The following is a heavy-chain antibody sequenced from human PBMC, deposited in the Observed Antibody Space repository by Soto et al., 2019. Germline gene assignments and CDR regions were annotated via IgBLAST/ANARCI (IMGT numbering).Heavy chain of an antibody. V-gene: IGHV4-59*01. CDR3: ARGIVPAAPFAD. CDR2: IFYSGST. D-gene: IGHD2-2*01. Sequence: SETLSLTCTVSGDSISGYYLNWIRQPPGKGLEWIGYIFYSGSTNYNPSLKSRVTISVDTSSNQFSLKLRSVTAADTAVYYCARGIVPAAPFADWGQGALVTVSS. J-gene: IGHJ4*02. CDR1: GDSISGYY.